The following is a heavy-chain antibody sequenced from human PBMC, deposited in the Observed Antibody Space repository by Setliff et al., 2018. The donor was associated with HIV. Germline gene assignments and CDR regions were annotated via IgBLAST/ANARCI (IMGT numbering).Heavy chain of an antibody. CDR1: GFSISSRYY. CDR3: ARDVLDLVISFYGF. CDR2: IYHTGSS. V-gene: IGHV4-38-2*02. D-gene: IGHD3-22*01. Sequence: LSPTCDVSGFSISSRYYWGWIRQSPGKGLEWIGNIYHTGSSYYNPSLNDRATISLATSKNQFSLKLNSVTAADTAVYYCARDVLDLVISFYGFWGQGIPVTVSS. J-gene: IGHJ4*02.